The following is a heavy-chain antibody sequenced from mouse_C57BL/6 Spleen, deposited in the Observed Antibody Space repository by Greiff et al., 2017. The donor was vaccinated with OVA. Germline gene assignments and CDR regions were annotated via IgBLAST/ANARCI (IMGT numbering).Heavy chain of an antibody. CDR1: GYAFSSSW. Sequence: VQLQQSGPELVKPGASVKISCKASGYAFSSSWMNWVKQRPGKGLEWIGRIYPGDGDTNYTGTVKGKATLTADKSSSTAYMQLSSLTSEDSAVYFCAREEGLRPYFDYWGQGTTLTVSS. D-gene: IGHD3-2*02. V-gene: IGHV1-82*01. CDR2: IYPGDGDT. J-gene: IGHJ2*01. CDR3: AREEGLRPYFDY.